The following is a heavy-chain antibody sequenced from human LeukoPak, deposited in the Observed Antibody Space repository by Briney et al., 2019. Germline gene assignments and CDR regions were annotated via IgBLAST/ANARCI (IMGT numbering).Heavy chain of an antibody. CDR2: IYYSGST. CDR3: ARAGMASDFSAFDI. D-gene: IGHD6-13*01. J-gene: IGHJ3*02. Sequence: SQTLSLTCTVSGGSISSGDYYWSWIRQPPGKGLEWIGYIYYSGSTYYNPSLKSRVTISVDTSKNQFSLKLSSVTAADTAVYYCARAGMASDFSAFDIWGQGTMVTVSS. V-gene: IGHV4-30-4*01. CDR1: GGSISSGDYY.